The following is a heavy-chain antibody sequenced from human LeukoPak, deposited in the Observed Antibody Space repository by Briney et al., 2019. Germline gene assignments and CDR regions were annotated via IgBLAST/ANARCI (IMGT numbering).Heavy chain of an antibody. V-gene: IGHV4-38-2*01. CDR3: ARVGSTSTNWFDP. Sequence: PSETLSLTCAVSGYSISSGYYWGWIRQPPGKGLEWIGSIYHSGSTYYNPSLKSRVTISVDTSKSQFSLRLSSVTAADTAVYYCARVGSTSTNWFDPWGQGTLVTVSS. CDR1: GYSISSGYY. CDR2: IYHSGST. D-gene: IGHD2-2*01. J-gene: IGHJ5*02.